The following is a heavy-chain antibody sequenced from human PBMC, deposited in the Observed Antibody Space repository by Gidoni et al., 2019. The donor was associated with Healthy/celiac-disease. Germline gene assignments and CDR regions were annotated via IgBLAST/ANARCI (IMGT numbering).Heavy chain of an antibody. CDR1: GGSFSGYY. CDR3: ARGAVVVVAATQAAFDI. J-gene: IGHJ3*02. V-gene: IGHV4-34*01. CDR2: INHSGST. Sequence: QVQLQQWGAGLLKPSETLSLTCAVYGGSFSGYYWSWIRQPPGKGLEWIGEINHSGSTNYNPSLKSRVTISVDTSKNQFSLKLSSVTAADTAVYYCARGAVVVVAATQAAFDIWGQGTMVTVSS. D-gene: IGHD2-15*01.